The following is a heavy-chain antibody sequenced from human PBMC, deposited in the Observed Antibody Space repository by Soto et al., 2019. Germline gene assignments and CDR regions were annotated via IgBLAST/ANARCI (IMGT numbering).Heavy chain of an antibody. V-gene: IGHV3-23*01. Sequence: EVQLLGSGGDLIHPGGSLRLSCAASGFVFGRNSMTWVRQTPGKGLEWVAGISAGGDLSWHADFVKGRFTISRDNSKNMVYLQMNNLRVDDTAVYFCSKWDGYGDYWGRGALVTVSA. CDR2: ISAGGDLS. CDR1: GFVFGRNS. J-gene: IGHJ4*02. CDR3: SKWDGYGDY. D-gene: IGHD5-12*01.